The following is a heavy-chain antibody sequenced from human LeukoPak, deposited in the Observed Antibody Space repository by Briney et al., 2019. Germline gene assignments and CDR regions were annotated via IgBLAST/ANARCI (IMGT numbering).Heavy chain of an antibody. CDR1: GGSISSGGYY. CDR3: ARGTYYYDSSGYYHFDY. V-gene: IGHV4-61*08. CDR2: IYYSGST. Sequence: PSQTLSLTCTVSGGSISSGGYYWSWIRQPPGKGLEWIGYIYYSGSTNYNPSLKSRVTISVDTSKNQFSLKLSSVTAADTAVYYCARGTYYYDSSGYYHFDYWGQGTLVTVSS. D-gene: IGHD3-22*01. J-gene: IGHJ4*02.